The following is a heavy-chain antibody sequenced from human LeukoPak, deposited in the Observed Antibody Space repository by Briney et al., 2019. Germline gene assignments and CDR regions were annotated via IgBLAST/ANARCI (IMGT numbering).Heavy chain of an antibody. D-gene: IGHD6-13*01. CDR1: GFSVGGYW. CDR3: AREWQGGIAAAGTRIEGDY. Sequence: PGGSLRLSCAVSGFSVGGYWMTWVRQAPGKGLEWVANIKQDGSEKNYVDSVKGRFTISRDNAENSLFLQMNSLRVEDTAVYYCAREWQGGIAAAGTRIEGDYWGQGTLVAVSS. V-gene: IGHV3-7*01. J-gene: IGHJ4*02. CDR2: IKQDGSEK.